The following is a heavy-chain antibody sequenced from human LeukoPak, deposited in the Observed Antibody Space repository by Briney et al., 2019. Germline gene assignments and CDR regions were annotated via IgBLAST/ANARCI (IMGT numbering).Heavy chain of an antibody. D-gene: IGHD3-3*01. CDR2: IYSGGST. J-gene: IGHJ3*02. Sequence: PGGFLRLSCAASGFTVSSNYMSWVRQAPGKGLEWVSVIYSGGSTYYADSVKGRFTISRDNSKNTLYLQMNSLRVEDTAVYYCARAGGTYYDFWSGYYARGGDDAFDIWGQGTMVTVSS. CDR1: GFTVSSNY. CDR3: ARAGGTYYDFWSGYYARGGDDAFDI. V-gene: IGHV3-66*02.